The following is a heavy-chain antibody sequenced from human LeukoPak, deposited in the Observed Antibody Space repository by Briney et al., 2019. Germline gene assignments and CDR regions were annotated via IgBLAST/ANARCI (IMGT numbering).Heavy chain of an antibody. V-gene: IGHV7-4-1*02. D-gene: IGHD6-13*01. CDR3: ARHYSSGWSPPMGY. Sequence: ASVKVSCKASGYTFTSYAMNWVRQAPGQGLEWMGWINTNTGNPTYAQGFTGRFVLSLDTSVSTAYLQISSLKAEDTAVYYCARHYSSGWSPPMGYWGQGTLVTVSS. J-gene: IGHJ4*02. CDR2: INTNTGNP. CDR1: GYTFTSYA.